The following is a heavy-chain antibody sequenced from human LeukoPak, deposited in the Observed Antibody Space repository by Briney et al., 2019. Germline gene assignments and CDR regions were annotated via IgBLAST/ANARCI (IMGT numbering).Heavy chain of an antibody. V-gene: IGHV3-23*01. CDR2: ISGSGGTT. CDR3: AKDHLPGIVVADRDY. J-gene: IGHJ4*02. D-gene: IGHD6-19*01. CDR1: GFTFNRYG. Sequence: GGSLRLSCAASGFTFNRYGMSWVRQAPGKGLEWVSAISGSGGTTYYADSVKGRFTISRDNSKNTLYLQINSLRAEDTAVYYCAKDHLPGIVVADRDYWGQRTLVTVSS.